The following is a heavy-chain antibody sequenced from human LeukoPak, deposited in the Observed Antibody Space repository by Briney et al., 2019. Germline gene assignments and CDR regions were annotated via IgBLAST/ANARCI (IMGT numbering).Heavy chain of an antibody. V-gene: IGHV4-4*07. CDR1: GGSISSYY. CDR2: IYTSGTT. D-gene: IGHD7-27*01. J-gene: IGHJ6*04. CDR3: ARGWGEPSEMDV. Sequence: SETLSLTCTVSGGSISSYYWSWIRQPAGKGLEWIGRIYTSGTTNYNPSLKSRVTTSVDTSKSQFSLKMRSVTAADTAVYYCARGWGEPSEMDVWGKGTTVTVSS.